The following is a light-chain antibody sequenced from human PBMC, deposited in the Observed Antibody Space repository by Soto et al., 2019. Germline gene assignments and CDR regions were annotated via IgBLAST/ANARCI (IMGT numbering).Light chain of an antibody. V-gene: IGLV2-23*01. CDR3: CSYAGSSTLVV. CDR1: TSDVGTYNF. J-gene: IGLJ7*01. Sequence: QSVLTQPASVSGSPGQSITISCTGTTSDVGTYNFVSWYQQHPGKAPKLMIYEGSKRPSGVSNRFSGSKSGNTASLTISGLQAEDEADYYCCSYAGSSTLVVFGGGTQLTVL. CDR2: EGS.